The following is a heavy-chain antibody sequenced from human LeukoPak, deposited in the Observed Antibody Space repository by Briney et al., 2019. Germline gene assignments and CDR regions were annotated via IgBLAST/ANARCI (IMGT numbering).Heavy chain of an antibody. CDR3: ARARNYYDNSGYYYEGDAFDI. D-gene: IGHD3-22*01. Sequence: SETLSLTCTVSGGSISNYHWGWIRQPPGKGLEWIGYIFYSGSTNDNPSLKSRVTISVDTSKNQFSLRLSSVTAADTAVYYCARARNYYDNSGYYYEGDAFDIWGQGTMVTVSS. J-gene: IGHJ3*02. V-gene: IGHV4-59*01. CDR2: IFYSGST. CDR1: GGSISNYH.